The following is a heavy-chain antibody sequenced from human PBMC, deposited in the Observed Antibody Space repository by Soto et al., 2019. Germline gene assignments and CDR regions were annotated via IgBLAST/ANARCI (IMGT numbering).Heavy chain of an antibody. D-gene: IGHD3-3*01. CDR1: GFTFSSYA. V-gene: IGHV3-23*01. Sequence: GGSLRLSCAASGFTFSSYAMSWVRQAPGKGLEWVSAISGSGGSTYYADSVKGRFTISRDNSKNTLYLQMNSLRAEDTAVYYCAKSTSRGITIFGVVTEENWFDPWGQGTLVTVSS. J-gene: IGHJ5*02. CDR2: ISGSGGST. CDR3: AKSTSRGITIFGVVTEENWFDP.